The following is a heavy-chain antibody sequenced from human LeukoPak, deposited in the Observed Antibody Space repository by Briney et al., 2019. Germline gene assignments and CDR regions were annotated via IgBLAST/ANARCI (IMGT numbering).Heavy chain of an antibody. J-gene: IGHJ6*04. D-gene: IGHD3-10*02. CDR1: GFTFSDYW. Sequence: GGSLRLSCVASGFTFSDYWMSWVRQAPGKGLEWVSYISSSGSTIYYADSVEGRFTISRDNAKNSLYLQMNSLRAEDTAVYYCAELGITMIGGVWGKGTTVTISS. V-gene: IGHV3-11*04. CDR2: ISSSGSTI. CDR3: AELGITMIGGV.